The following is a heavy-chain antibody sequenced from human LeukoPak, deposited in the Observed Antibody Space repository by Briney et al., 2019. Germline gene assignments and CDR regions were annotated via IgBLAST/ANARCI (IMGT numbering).Heavy chain of an antibody. D-gene: IGHD5-18*01. J-gene: IGHJ4*02. V-gene: IGHV3-23*01. Sequence: GGSLRLSCAASGFTFSSYGMSWVRQAPGKGLEWVSAISGSGGSTYYADSVKGRFTISRDNSKNTLYLQMNSLRAEDTAVYYCARSFQLWDFDYWGQGTPVTVSS. CDR2: ISGSGGST. CDR1: GFTFSSYG. CDR3: ARSFQLWDFDY.